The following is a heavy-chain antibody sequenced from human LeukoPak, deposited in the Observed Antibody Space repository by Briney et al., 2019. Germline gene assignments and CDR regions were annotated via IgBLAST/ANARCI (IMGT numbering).Heavy chain of an antibody. Sequence: GGSLRLSCTASGLTFSSYAMSWVRQAPGKGLEWVSAISGSATITYHADSVKGRLTISRDNSKNTLYLQMNSLRAEDTALYYCAREYYYGSGSYSPWGQGILVTVSS. V-gene: IGHV3-23*01. CDR1: GLTFSSYA. J-gene: IGHJ5*02. CDR3: AREYYYGSGSYSP. D-gene: IGHD3-10*01. CDR2: ISGSATIT.